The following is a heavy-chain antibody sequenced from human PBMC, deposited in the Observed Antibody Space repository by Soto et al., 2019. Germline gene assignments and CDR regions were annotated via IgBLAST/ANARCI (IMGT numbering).Heavy chain of an antibody. J-gene: IGHJ6*01. CDR2: INSDGSST. V-gene: IGHV3-74*01. D-gene: IGHD2-15*01. Sequence: WGSLRVSCASSGFTFSSYWMHWVRQAPGKGLVWVSRINSDGSSTSYADSVKGRFTISRDNAKNTLYLQMNSLRAEDTAVYYCASCSGGSCYSGRYYYGMDVWGQGTTVTVSS. CDR3: ASCSGGSCYSGRYYYGMDV. CDR1: GFTFSSYW.